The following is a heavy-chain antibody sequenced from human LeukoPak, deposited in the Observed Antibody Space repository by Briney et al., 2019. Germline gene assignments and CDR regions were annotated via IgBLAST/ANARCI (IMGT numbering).Heavy chain of an antibody. Sequence: SEPLSLTCTVSGASVGSGSFYWNWVRQPPGKGLEWIGYISYSGHTNYNPSFKSRVTMSVDKYKNQFSLKLTSVTAADRAVYFCARTHSYGSKYYFDYWGQGALVTVSS. CDR2: ISYSGHT. D-gene: IGHD5-18*01. J-gene: IGHJ4*02. CDR1: GASVGSGSFY. CDR3: ARTHSYGSKYYFDY. V-gene: IGHV4-61*01.